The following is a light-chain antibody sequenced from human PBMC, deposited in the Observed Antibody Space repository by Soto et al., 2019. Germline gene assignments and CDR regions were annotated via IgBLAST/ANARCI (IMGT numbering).Light chain of an antibody. J-gene: IGKJ2*01. CDR3: QQYVNYPYT. CDR2: DAS. Sequence: DIQMTQAPSTLSASVGDRVTITCRASQSINAWLAWYQQKPGKAPKLLIYDASSLASGVPSRFSGSGSGTEFTLTISSLQPDDFVTYYCQQYVNYPYTFGQGTKVDI. CDR1: QSINAW. V-gene: IGKV1-5*01.